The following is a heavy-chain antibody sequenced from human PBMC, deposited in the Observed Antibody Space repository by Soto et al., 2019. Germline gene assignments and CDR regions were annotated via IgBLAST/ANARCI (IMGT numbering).Heavy chain of an antibody. Sequence: GGSLRLSCAASGFTFSIFAMSWVRQSPGKGLEWVSTISGSGGSTYYADAVKGRFTISRDNSMGTLYLQMKSLRVEDTAIYYCAKEVSLGSTVDLGYWGQGALVTVPS. D-gene: IGHD7-27*01. V-gene: IGHV3-23*01. CDR1: GFTFSIFA. CDR2: ISGSGGST. J-gene: IGHJ4*02. CDR3: AKEVSLGSTVDLGY.